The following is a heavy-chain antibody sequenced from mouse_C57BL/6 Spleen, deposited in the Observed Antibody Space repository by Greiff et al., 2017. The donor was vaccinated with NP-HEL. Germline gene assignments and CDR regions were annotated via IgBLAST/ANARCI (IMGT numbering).Heavy chain of an antibody. CDR1: GYSFTGYY. CDR2: INPSTGGT. Sequence: VQLQQPGPELVKPGASVKISCKASGYSFTGYYMNWVKQSPEKSLEWIGEINPSTGGTTYNQKFKAKATLTVDKSSSTAYMQLKSLTSEDSAVYYCARGDYYGSSYGYFDVWGTGTTVTVSS. V-gene: IGHV1-42*01. CDR3: ARGDYYGSSYGYFDV. J-gene: IGHJ1*03. D-gene: IGHD1-1*01.